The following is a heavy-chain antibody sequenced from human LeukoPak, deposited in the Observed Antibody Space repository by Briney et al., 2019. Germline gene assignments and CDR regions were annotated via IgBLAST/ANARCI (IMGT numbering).Heavy chain of an antibody. CDR1: GYTFTSHA. J-gene: IGHJ4*02. CDR2: MNPNSGIT. CDR3: AREDYYDSGSNDY. Sequence: ASVKVSCKASGYTFTSHAMNWVRQATGQGLEWMGWMNPNSGITGYAQKFQGRVTISRNTSISTAYMELSSLRSEDTAVYYCAREDYYDSGSNDYWGQGTLVTVSS. V-gene: IGHV1-8*03. D-gene: IGHD3-22*01.